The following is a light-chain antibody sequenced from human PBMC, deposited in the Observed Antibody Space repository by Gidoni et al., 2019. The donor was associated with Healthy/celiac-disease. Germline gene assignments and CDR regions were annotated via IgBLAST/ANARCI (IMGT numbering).Light chain of an antibody. CDR2: GAS. Sequence: IVLTQSPGTLSLSPGERATLSCRASQSVSSSYLAWYQQKPGQAPRLLIYGASSRATGIPDRFSGSGSGTDFTLTISRLEPEDFAVYYWQQYGSSPHTFGQGTKLEIK. J-gene: IGKJ2*01. V-gene: IGKV3-20*01. CDR1: QSVSSSY. CDR3: QQYGSSPHT.